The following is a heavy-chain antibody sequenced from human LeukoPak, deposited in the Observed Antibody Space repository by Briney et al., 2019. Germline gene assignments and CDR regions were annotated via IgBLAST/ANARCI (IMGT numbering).Heavy chain of an antibody. CDR1: GFTFSDYE. CDR2: ISISGTTI. CDR3: ARDRDYDSSGPRAWHAP. V-gene: IGHV3-48*03. J-gene: IGHJ4*02. D-gene: IGHD3-22*01. Sequence: GGSLRLSCAASGFTFSDYEMNWVRQAPGKGLEWLSHISISGTTIHYADSVKGRFTISRDNAKNSVYLQMTSLRAEDTAVYYCARDRDYDSSGPRAWHAPWGQGTLVTVSS.